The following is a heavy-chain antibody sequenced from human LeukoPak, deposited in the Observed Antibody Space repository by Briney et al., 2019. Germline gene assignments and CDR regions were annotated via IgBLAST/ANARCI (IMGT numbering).Heavy chain of an antibody. J-gene: IGHJ6*02. D-gene: IGHD1-26*01. CDR1: GGSISSYY. Sequence: SETLSLTCTVSGGSISSYYWSWVRQPPGKGLEWIGYIYYSGSTNYNPSLKSRVTISVDTSKNQFSLKLSSVTAADTAVYYCARVTRSGSYYYYYGMDVWGQGTTVTVSS. V-gene: IGHV4-59*01. CDR3: ARVTRSGSYYYYYGMDV. CDR2: IYYSGST.